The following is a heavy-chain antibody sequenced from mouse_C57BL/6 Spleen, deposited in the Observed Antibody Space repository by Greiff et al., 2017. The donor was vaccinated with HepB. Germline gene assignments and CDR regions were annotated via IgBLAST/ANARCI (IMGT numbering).Heavy chain of an antibody. CDR1: GFTFSDYG. V-gene: IGHV5-17*01. J-gene: IGHJ3*01. D-gene: IGHD1-1*01. CDR3: ATTVPAWFAY. Sequence: EVQRVESGGGLVKPGGSLKLSCAASGFTFSDYGMHWVRQAPEKGLEWVAYISSGSSTIYYADTVKGRFTISRDNAKNTLFLQMTSLRSEDTAMYYCATTVPAWFAYWGQGTLVTVSA. CDR2: ISSGSSTI.